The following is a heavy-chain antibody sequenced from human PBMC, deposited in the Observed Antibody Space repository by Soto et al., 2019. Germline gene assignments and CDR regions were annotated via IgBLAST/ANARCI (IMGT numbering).Heavy chain of an antibody. V-gene: IGHV3-23*01. J-gene: IGHJ4*02. Sequence: GASVNVSCAASGFTFSSYAMGWVRQGPGKGLEWVAVVSIGGSTHYADSVRGRFTISRDNSKNTLSLQMNSLTAEDTAVYFCAKRRGAGGHFDYWGQGALVTVSS. CDR3: AKRRGAGGHFDY. CDR2: VSIGGST. CDR1: GFTFSSYA. D-gene: IGHD2-15*01.